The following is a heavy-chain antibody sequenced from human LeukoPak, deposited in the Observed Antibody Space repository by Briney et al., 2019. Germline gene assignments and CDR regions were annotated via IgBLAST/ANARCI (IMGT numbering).Heavy chain of an antibody. CDR2: ISGSGGST. D-gene: IGHD3-3*01. Sequence: GGSLRLSCAASGFTVSSNYMSWVRQAPGKGLEWVSAISGSGGSTYYADSVKGRFTISRDNSKNTLYLQMNSLRAEDTAVYYCAKPLRFLEWLFNAYDYWGQGTLVTVSS. CDR3: AKPLRFLEWLFNAYDY. CDR1: GFTVSSNY. V-gene: IGHV3-23*01. J-gene: IGHJ4*02.